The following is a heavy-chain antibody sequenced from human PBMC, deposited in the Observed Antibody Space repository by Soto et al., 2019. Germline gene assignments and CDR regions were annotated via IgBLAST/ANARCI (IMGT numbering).Heavy chain of an antibody. Sequence: SETLSLTCAVSGGSIGSSNWWSWVRQPPGKGLEWIGEIYHSGSTNYNPSLKGRFTISRDNSKNTLYLQMNSLRAEDTAVYYCLRAPALKDSSAFHHLDYWGQGTLVTVSS. CDR2: IYHSGST. V-gene: IGHV4-4*02. CDR3: LRAPALKDSSAFHHLDY. D-gene: IGHD3-22*01. CDR1: GGSIGSSNW. J-gene: IGHJ4*02.